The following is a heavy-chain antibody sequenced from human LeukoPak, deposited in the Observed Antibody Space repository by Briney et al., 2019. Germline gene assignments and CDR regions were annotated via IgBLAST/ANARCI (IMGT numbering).Heavy chain of an antibody. V-gene: IGHV3-48*03. Sequence: PGGSLRLSCAASGFTFSSYEMNWGRQAPGKGREWVSYISSSGSTIYYADSVKGRVTISRDNAKNSMYLQMNSLRAEDTAVYYCAELGITMIGGVWGKGTTVTTSS. CDR3: AELGITMIGGV. CDR2: ISSSGSTI. D-gene: IGHD3-10*02. CDR1: GFTFSSYE. J-gene: IGHJ6*04.